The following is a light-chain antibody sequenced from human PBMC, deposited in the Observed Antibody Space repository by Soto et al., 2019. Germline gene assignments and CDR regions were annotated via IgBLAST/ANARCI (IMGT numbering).Light chain of an antibody. CDR2: SNN. Sequence: QSVLTQPPSASGTPGQRVTISCSGGSSNIGGNTVNWYRQVPGTAPKHLIYSNNQRPSGVPDRLSGSKSGNSASLAISGLQSEDEADYYCAAWDDSLDGLYVFGTGTKLTVL. V-gene: IGLV1-44*01. CDR3: AAWDDSLDGLYV. CDR1: SSNIGGNT. J-gene: IGLJ1*01.